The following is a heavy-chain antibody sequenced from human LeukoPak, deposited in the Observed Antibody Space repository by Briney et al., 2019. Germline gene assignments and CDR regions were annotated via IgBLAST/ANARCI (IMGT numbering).Heavy chain of an antibody. CDR3: ARAPGRYYDIDY. J-gene: IGHJ4*02. Sequence: GGSLRLSCAASGFTFSDYYMSWIRQAPGKGLEWVSYISSSSSYTNYADSVKGRFTISRDNAKNSLYLQMNSLRAEDTAVYYCARAPGRYYDIDYWGQGTLLTVSS. CDR2: ISSSSSYT. CDR1: GFTFSDYY. D-gene: IGHD3-9*01. V-gene: IGHV3-11*06.